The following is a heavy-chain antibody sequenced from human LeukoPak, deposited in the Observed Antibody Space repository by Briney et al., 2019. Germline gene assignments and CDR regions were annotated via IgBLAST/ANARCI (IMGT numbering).Heavy chain of an antibody. J-gene: IGHJ4*02. CDR3: ARESTVAGTARYLDY. CDR2: IYTSGNT. CDR1: GGSISSYY. V-gene: IGHV4-4*07. Sequence: KPSETLSLTCTVSGGSISSYYWSWIRQPAGKGLEWIGRIYTSGNTNYSPSLKSRVTMSADTSKNEFSLKLNSVTAADMAVYYCARESTVAGTARYLDYWGQGTLVTVSS. D-gene: IGHD6-13*01.